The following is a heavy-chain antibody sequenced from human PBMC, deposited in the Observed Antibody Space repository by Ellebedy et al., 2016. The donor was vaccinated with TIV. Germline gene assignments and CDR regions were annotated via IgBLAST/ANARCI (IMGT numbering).Heavy chain of an antibody. V-gene: IGHV3-23*01. CDR1: GFTFDNFA. CDR3: AKGRGGGSDSSAPRYYFDY. J-gene: IGHJ4*02. D-gene: IGHD3-22*01. CDR2: ITGSGDRT. Sequence: PGGSLRLSCATSGFTFDNFAMRWFRQAPGKGLEWVSAITGSGDRTFYADSVKGRFTVSRDTSKNTLYLQMNSLRAEDTAIYYCAKGRGGGSDSSAPRYYFDYWGLGTLVTVSS.